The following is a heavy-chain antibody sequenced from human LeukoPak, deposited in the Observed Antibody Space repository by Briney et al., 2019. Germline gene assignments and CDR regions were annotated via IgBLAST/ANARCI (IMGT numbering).Heavy chain of an antibody. CDR1: GFTLSSYW. CDR2: IREDGNEK. CDR3: ATSTGWRFDY. J-gene: IGHJ4*02. V-gene: IGHV3-7*01. Sequence: GGSLRLSCVASGFTLSSYWMSWVRQAPGKGLEWVANIREDGNEKYYVDSVKGRFTISRDNAKNSLWLQMNSLRAEDTAVYYCATSTGWRFDYWGQGTLVTLSS. D-gene: IGHD7-27*01.